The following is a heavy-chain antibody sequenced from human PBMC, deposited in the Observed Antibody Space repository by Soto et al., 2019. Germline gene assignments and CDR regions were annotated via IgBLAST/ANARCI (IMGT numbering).Heavy chain of an antibody. D-gene: IGHD2-2*01. J-gene: IGHJ6*02. CDR3: ARADIVVVPAAPTYYYYYYGMDV. CDR2: IYHSGST. V-gene: IGHV4-4*02. Sequence: SETLSLTCAVSGGSISSSNWWSWVRQPPGKGLEWIGEIYHSGSTNYNPSLKSRVTISVDKSKNQFSLKLSSVTAADTAVYYCARADIVVVPAAPTYYYYYYGMDVWGQGTTVTVSS. CDR1: GGSISSSNW.